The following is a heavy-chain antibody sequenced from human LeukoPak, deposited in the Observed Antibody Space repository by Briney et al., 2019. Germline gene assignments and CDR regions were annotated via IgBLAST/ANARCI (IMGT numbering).Heavy chain of an antibody. Sequence: HPGGSLRLSCAASGFTFSSYAMSWVRQAPGKGLEWVSAISGSGGSTYYADSVKGRFTISRDNSKNTLYLQMNNLRVEDTAIYYCARASWVSSTDAVRWGQGTLVTVSS. CDR1: GFTFSSYA. CDR2: ISGSGGST. V-gene: IGHV3-23*01. D-gene: IGHD3-16*01. J-gene: IGHJ4*02. CDR3: ARASWVSSTDAVR.